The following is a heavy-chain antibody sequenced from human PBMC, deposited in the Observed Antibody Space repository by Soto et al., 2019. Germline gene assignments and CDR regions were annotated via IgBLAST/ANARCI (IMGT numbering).Heavy chain of an antibody. Sequence: PSETLSLTCTVSGGSISSYYWSWIRQPPGKGLEWIGYIYYSGSTNYNPSLKSRVTISVDTSKNQFSLKLSSVTAADTDVYYCARRYGSAFDIWGQGTMVNVSS. V-gene: IGHV4-59*01. CDR2: IYYSGST. CDR3: ARRYGSAFDI. D-gene: IGHD3-10*01. CDR1: GGSISSYY. J-gene: IGHJ3*02.